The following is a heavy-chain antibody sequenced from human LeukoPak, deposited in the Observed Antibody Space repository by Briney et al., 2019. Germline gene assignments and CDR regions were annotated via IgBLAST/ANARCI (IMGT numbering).Heavy chain of an antibody. V-gene: IGHV3-30*18. D-gene: IGHD3-10*01. CDR2: IWYDGSNK. Sequence: PGRSLRLSCAASGFSFSSYGMHWVRQAPGKGLEWVAVIWYDGSNKYYADSVKGRFTISRDNSKNTLYLQMNSLRAEDTAVYYCAKGVRGALDWYFDLWGRGTLVTVSS. J-gene: IGHJ2*01. CDR1: GFSFSSYG. CDR3: AKGVRGALDWYFDL.